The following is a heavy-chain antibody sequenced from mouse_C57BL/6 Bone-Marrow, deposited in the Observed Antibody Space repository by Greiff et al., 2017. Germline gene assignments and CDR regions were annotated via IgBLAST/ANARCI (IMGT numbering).Heavy chain of an antibody. D-gene: IGHD1-1*01. CDR3: ARDGSRYWYFDV. J-gene: IGHJ1*03. CDR2: IYPGDGDT. Sequence: VQLQESGAELVKPGASVKISCKASGYAFSSYWMNWVKQRPGKGLEWIGQIYPGDGDTNYNGKFKGKATLTADKSSSTAYMQLSSLTSEDSAVYFCARDGSRYWYFDVWGTGTTVTVSS. CDR1: GYAFSSYW. V-gene: IGHV1-80*01.